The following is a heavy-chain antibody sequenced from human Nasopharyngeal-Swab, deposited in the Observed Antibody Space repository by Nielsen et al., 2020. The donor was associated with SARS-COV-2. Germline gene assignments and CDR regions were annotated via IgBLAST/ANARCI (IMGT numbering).Heavy chain of an antibody. J-gene: IGHJ4*02. D-gene: IGHD6-13*01. V-gene: IGHV3-23*01. CDR2: ISGGGGST. Sequence: GESLKISCAASGFTFSSSSMNWVRQAPGKGLEWVSTISGGGGSTYYADSVTGRFTISKDNSENMLYLQINSLRAEDTAVYYCATRPDSSWHPYCFDYWGRGTLVTVSS. CDR1: GFTFSSSS. CDR3: ATRPDSSWHPYCFDY.